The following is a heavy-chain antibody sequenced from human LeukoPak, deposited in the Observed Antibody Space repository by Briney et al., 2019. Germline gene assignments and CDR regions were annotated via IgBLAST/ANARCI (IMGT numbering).Heavy chain of an antibody. CDR1: GFSFNNYD. Sequence: GGSLRLSCAASGFSFNNYDMNWVRQAPGRGPEWVSSISSSSTYIYYADSVKGRFTNSRDNAKNSLYLQMNSLRAEDTAVYYCAREYFDSWGQGTLVTVSS. J-gene: IGHJ4*02. CDR3: AREYFDS. CDR2: ISSSSTYI. V-gene: IGHV3-21*01.